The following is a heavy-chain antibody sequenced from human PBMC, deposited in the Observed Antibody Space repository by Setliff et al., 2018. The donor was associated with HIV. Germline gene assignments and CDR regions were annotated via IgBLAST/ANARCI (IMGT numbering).Heavy chain of an antibody. CDR2: IWKSVST. CDR1: DGSIRSGDHY. V-gene: IGHV4-31*03. J-gene: IGHJ2*01. Sequence: SETLSLTCTASDGSIRSGDHYWNWIRQHPGKGLEWLGYIWKSVSTFYNPSLTSRITMSVDTSRNLFSMELASVTAADTAIYYCARKMRMSGRGHWYFDVWGRGTPVTVS. CDR3: ARKMRMSGRGHWYFDV.